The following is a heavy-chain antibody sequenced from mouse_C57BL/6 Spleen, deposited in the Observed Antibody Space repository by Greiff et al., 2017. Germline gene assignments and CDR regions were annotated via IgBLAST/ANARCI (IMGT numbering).Heavy chain of an antibody. V-gene: IGHV1-22*01. D-gene: IGHD1-1*01. Sequence: EVQLQQSGPELVKPGASVKMSCKASGYTFTDYNMHWVKQSHGKSLEWIGYINPNNGGTSYNQKFKGKATLTVNKSSSTAYMELRSLTSEDSAVCYCARESTTVVALDYWGQGTTLTVSS. CDR2: INPNNGGT. CDR1: GYTFTDYN. CDR3: ARESTTVVALDY. J-gene: IGHJ2*01.